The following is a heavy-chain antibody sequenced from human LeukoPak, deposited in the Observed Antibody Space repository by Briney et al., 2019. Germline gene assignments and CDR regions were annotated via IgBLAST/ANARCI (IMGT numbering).Heavy chain of an antibody. J-gene: IGHJ4*02. CDR3: ARGATIREGKTPFDY. V-gene: IGHV1-46*01. CDR2: INPSGGST. CDR1: GYTFTSYY. D-gene: IGHD5-12*01. Sequence: GASVKVSCKASGYTFTSYYMHWVRQAPGQGLEWMGIINPSGGSTSYAQKFQGRVTMTRDTSTSTVYMELSSLRSEDKAVYYWARGATIREGKTPFDYWGQGTLVTVSS.